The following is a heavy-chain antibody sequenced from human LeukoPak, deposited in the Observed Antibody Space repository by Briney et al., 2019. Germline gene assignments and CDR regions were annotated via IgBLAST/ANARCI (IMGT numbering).Heavy chain of an antibody. CDR3: ARWGEWPPFDY. V-gene: IGHV3-21*01. CDR2: ISSSSSYI. Sequence: GGSLRLSCAASGFTFSSYIMNWVRQAPGKGLEWVSSISSSSSYIYYADSVKGRFTISRDNAKNSLYLQMNSLRAEDTAVYYCARWGEWPPFDYWGQGILVTVSS. D-gene: IGHD3-10*01. CDR1: GFTFSSYI. J-gene: IGHJ4*02.